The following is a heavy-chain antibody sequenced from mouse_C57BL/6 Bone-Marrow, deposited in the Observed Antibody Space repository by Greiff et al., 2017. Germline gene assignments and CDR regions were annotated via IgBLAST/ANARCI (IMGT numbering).Heavy chain of an antibody. CDR1: GYSITSDY. D-gene: IGHD2-10*02. CDR2: LSYSGST. CDR3: ARSCMVTTYPYYCAMDY. J-gene: IGHJ4*01. Sequence: EVQRVESGPGLAKPSQTLSLTCSVTGYSITSDYWTWIRKIQGNKLEYMGYLSYSGSTHYYPSLKSRICITLVTSNNQYYLQLNSVTTEDTATYDCARSCMVTTYPYYCAMDYWGQGTSVTVSS. V-gene: IGHV3-8*01.